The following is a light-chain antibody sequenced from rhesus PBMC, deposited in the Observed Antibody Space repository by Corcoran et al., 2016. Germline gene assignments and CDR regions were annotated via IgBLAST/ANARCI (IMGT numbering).Light chain of an antibody. CDR2: KES. CDR1: QSISSW. CDR3: QQYSSSPYS. Sequence: DIQMTQSPSSLSASVGDTVTITCRASQSISSWLAWYQQKPGKAPKLLIYKESSVQSGVPSRFSGSGSGQDFTLTISSLQSEDFATYYCQQYSSSPYSFGQGTKVEIK. V-gene: IGKV1-22*01. J-gene: IGKJ2*01.